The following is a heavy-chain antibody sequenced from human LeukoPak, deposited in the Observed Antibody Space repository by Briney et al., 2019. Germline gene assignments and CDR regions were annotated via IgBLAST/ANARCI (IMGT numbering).Heavy chain of an antibody. Sequence: PGRSLRLSCAASGFTFSSYGMHWVRQAPGKWMEWVAVISYDGSNKYYADSVKGRFTISRDNSKNTRYLQMNSLRAEGTAVYYCASVCGDNDHWGQGTLVTVSS. J-gene: IGHJ5*02. V-gene: IGHV3-30*03. CDR3: ASVCGDNDH. CDR1: GFTFSSYG. D-gene: IGHD4-17*01. CDR2: ISYDGSNK.